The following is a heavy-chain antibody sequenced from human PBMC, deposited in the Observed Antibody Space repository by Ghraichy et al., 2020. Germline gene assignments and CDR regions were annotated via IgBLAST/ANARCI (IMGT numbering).Heavy chain of an antibody. V-gene: IGHV4-31*03. D-gene: IGHD6-6*01. CDR2: IYYSGST. J-gene: IGHJ6*02. Sequence: SETLSLTCTVSGGSISSGGYYWSWIRQHPGKGLEWIGYIYYSGSTYYNPSLKSRVTISVDTSKNQFSLKLSSVTAADTAVYYCARDRGEQLGEHYYYYGMDVWGQGTTVTVSS. CDR3: ARDRGEQLGEHYYYYGMDV. CDR1: GGSISSGGYY.